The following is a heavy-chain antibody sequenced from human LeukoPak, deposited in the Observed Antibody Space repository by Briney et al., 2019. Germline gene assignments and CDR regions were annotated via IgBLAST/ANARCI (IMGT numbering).Heavy chain of an antibody. CDR1: GFNFANHA. J-gene: IGHJ4*02. D-gene: IGHD2-21*02. CDR2: ISGGGDIT. Sequence: GGSLRLSYAASGFNFANHAMSWVRQTPGKGLEWVSAISGGGDITYYADSVTGRFTVSRDNSKDTLFLQMHSLRPGDTAVYYCVREDTPATANYWGQGTLVTISS. CDR3: VREDTPATANY. V-gene: IGHV3-23*01.